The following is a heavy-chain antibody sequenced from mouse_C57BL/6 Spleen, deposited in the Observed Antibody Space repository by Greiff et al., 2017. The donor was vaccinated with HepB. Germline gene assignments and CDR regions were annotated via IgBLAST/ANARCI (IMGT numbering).Heavy chain of an antibody. V-gene: IGHV5-15*01. CDR1: GFTFSDYG. CDR3: ARDYGSSYEAMDY. Sequence: EVKLVESGGGLVQPGGSLKLSCAASGFTFSDYGMAWVRQAPRKGPEWVAFISNLAYSIYYADTVTGRFTISRGNAKNTLYLEMSSLRSEDTAMYYCARDYGSSYEAMDYWGQGTSVTVSS. D-gene: IGHD1-1*01. J-gene: IGHJ4*01. CDR2: ISNLAYSI.